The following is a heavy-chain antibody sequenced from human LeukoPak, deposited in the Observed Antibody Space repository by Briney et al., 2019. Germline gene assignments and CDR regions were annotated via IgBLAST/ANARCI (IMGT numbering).Heavy chain of an antibody. V-gene: IGHV4-4*09. J-gene: IGHJ3*02. CDR3: ARQKCTSTSCLTKNAFDI. D-gene: IGHD2-2*01. CDR1: GSISSYY. CDR2: IYTSGSS. Sequence: SETLSLTCTVSGSISSYYWSWIRQPPGKGLEWIGYIYTSGSSNYNPSLKSRVTISVDTSKNQFSLDLSSVTAADTAVYYCARQKCTSTSCLTKNAFDIWGQGTMVTVSS.